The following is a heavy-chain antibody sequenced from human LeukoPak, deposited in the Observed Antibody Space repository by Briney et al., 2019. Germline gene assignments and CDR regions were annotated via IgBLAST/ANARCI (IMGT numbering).Heavy chain of an antibody. J-gene: IGHJ4*02. V-gene: IGHV3-23*01. Sequence: GGSLRLSCAASGFTFSIYAMSWVRQAPGKGLQWVSSITSSGDSTYYADSVKGRFTISRDNSENMLYLQMNSLRVEDTAVYFRAKDRPNYYGSNGHYYRRDGDYWGQGTLVTVPS. CDR1: GFTFSIYA. CDR3: AKDRPNYYGSNGHYYRRDGDY. D-gene: IGHD3-22*01. CDR2: ITSSGDST.